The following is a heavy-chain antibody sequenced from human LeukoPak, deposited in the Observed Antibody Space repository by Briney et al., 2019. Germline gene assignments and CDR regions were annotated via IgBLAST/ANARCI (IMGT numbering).Heavy chain of an antibody. CDR1: GFTFDDYA. V-gene: IGHV3-9*01. J-gene: IGHJ4*02. D-gene: IGHD1-26*01. CDR3: AKDIFKVGATIDY. Sequence: ALRLSCAASGFTFDDYAMHWVRQAPGKGLEWVSGISWNSGSIGYADSVRGRFTISRDNAKNSLYLQMNSLRAEDTALYYCAKDIFKVGATIDYWGQGTLVTVSS. CDR2: ISWNSGSI.